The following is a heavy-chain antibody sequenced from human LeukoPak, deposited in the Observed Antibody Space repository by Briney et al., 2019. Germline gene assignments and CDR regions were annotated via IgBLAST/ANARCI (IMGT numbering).Heavy chain of an antibody. CDR1: RGSISTYY. Sequence: PSETLSLTCSVSRGSISTYYWSWTRQPPGKGLEWIGFVFYSGTTNSNPSVKSRVSMSVDMSKNHLSLELTSVTAADSAVYYCARSRSSSPYYFDTWGQGTLVTVSS. V-gene: IGHV4-59*01. CDR3: ARSRSSSPYYFDT. J-gene: IGHJ4*02. CDR2: VFYSGTT. D-gene: IGHD6-19*01.